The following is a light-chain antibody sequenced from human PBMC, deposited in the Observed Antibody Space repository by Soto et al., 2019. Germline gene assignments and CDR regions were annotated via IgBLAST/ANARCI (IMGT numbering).Light chain of an antibody. CDR3: QKYGSSSIT. CDR1: QSVSSSY. Sequence: EIVLTQSPGTLSLSPGESATLSCRASQSVSSSYLAWYQQKPGQAPRLLIYGESSRATGIPDRFSGSGSGTDLNLTISSLEPEDFAVYYCQKYGSSSITCGQGTRLEIK. J-gene: IGKJ5*01. V-gene: IGKV3-20*01. CDR2: GES.